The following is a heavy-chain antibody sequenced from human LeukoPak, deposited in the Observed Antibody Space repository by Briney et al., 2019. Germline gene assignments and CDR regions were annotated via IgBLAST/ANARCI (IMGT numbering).Heavy chain of an antibody. J-gene: IGHJ5*02. D-gene: IGHD3-10*01. CDR1: GNSVTSGGFY. CDR3: ARHSGSGSLSRPFDP. CDR2: VYYTGST. V-gene: IGHV4-39*01. Sequence: PSETLSLICTVSGNSVTSGGFYWAWLRQPPGKGLEWIATVYYTGSTYYSPSLKSRVTISIDTSKNQFSLELRSVVAPDTAVYYCARHSGSGSLSRPFDPWGQGTLVTVSS.